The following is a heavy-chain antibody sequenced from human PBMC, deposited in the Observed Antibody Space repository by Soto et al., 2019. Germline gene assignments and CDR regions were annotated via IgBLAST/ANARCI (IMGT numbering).Heavy chain of an antibody. CDR1: GFNFNDAW. V-gene: IGHV3-15*01. J-gene: IGHJ4*02. Sequence: EIQLVESGGGLVKPGGSLRLSCAASGFNFNDAWMSWVRQAPGKGLEWVGRVKSQGDGGTTDYAAPVNGRFIVSRDAAQNMLYLEMSSLRIGDSGVYVCTTRVGHWGQGVRVTVSS. CDR3: TTRVGH. CDR2: VKSQGDGGTT. D-gene: IGHD2-15*01.